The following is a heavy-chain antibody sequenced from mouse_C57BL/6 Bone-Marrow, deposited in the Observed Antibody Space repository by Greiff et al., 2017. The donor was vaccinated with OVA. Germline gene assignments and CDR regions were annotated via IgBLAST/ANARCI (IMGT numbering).Heavy chain of an antibody. CDR1: GYSFTGYY. V-gene: IGHV1-42*01. J-gene: IGHJ3*01. CDR2: INPSTGGT. Sequence: VQLQQSGPELVKPGASVKISCKASGYSFTGYYMNWVKQSPEKSLEWIGEINPSTGGTTYNQKFKAKATLTVDKSSSTAYMQLKSLTSEDSAVYFCARGGTSRFDYWGQGTLVTVSA. D-gene: IGHD4-1*01. CDR3: ARGGTSRFDY.